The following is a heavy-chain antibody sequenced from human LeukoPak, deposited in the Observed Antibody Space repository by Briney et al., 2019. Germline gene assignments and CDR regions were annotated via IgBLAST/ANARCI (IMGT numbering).Heavy chain of an antibody. Sequence: GSSVKVSCKASGGTFSGYAISWVRQAPGQGLEWMGRIIPILGIANYAQKFQGRVTITADKSTSTAYMELSSLRSEDTAVYYCARDLTWVSAAKGAYYYYGMDVWGQGTTATVSS. CDR2: IIPILGIA. J-gene: IGHJ6*02. V-gene: IGHV1-69*04. CDR1: GGTFSGYA. D-gene: IGHD2-2*01. CDR3: ARDLTWVSAAKGAYYYYGMDV.